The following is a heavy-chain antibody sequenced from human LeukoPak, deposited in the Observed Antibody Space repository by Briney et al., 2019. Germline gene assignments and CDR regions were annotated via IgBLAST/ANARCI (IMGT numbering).Heavy chain of an antibody. Sequence: GGSLRLSCAASGFTFSSYSMNWVRQAPGKGLEWVSSISSSSSYIYYADSVKGRFTISRDNAKNSLYLQMNSPRAEDTAVYYCARSCSGGSPSYYYYMDVWGKGTTVTVSS. J-gene: IGHJ6*03. D-gene: IGHD2-15*01. CDR1: GFTFSSYS. V-gene: IGHV3-21*01. CDR2: ISSSSSYI. CDR3: ARSCSGGSPSYYYYMDV.